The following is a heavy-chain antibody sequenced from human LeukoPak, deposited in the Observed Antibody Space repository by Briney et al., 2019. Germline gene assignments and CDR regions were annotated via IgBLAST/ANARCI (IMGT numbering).Heavy chain of an antibody. CDR3: ARLTAYCGGDCSDY. V-gene: IGHV4-61*09. D-gene: IGHD2-21*02. CDR2: IYYSGST. Sequence: SQTLSLTCTVSGGSTSSGSYYWSWIRQPAGKGLEWIRYIYYSGSTNYNPSLKSRVTISVDTSKNQFSLKLSSVTAADTAVYYCARLTAYCGGDCSDYWGQGTLVTVSS. CDR1: GGSTSSGSYY. J-gene: IGHJ4*02.